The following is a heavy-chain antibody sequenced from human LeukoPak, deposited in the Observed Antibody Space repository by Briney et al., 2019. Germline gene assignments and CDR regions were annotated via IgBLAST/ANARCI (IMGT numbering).Heavy chain of an antibody. V-gene: IGHV4-39*06. Sequence: SETLSLTCTVSGGSISSSGYFWGWIRQPPGKGLEWIANIYHSGSTYYNPSLNSRVTISVNTSKNQFPLKLSSVTAADTAVYYGATARELALDYWGQGTLVTVSS. D-gene: IGHD1-7*01. CDR1: GGSISSSGYF. CDR2: IYHSGST. J-gene: IGHJ4*02. CDR3: ATARELALDY.